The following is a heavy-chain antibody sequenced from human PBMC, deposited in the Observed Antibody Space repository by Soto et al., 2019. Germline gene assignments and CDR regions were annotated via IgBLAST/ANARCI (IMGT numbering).Heavy chain of an antibody. J-gene: IGHJ4*02. V-gene: IGHV3-30*18. Sequence: XGSLRLSCAASGFTFSSYGMHWVRQAPGKGLDWVAVISYDGSNKYYADSVKGRFTISRDNSKNTLYLQMNSLRAEDTAVYYCAKDSGSSWYGRFDYWGQGTLVTVSS. D-gene: IGHD6-13*01. CDR1: GFTFSSYG. CDR2: ISYDGSNK. CDR3: AKDSGSSWYGRFDY.